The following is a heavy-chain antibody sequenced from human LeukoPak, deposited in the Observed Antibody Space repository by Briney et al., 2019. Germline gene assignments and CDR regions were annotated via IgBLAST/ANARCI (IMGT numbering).Heavy chain of an antibody. Sequence: GGSLRLSCAASGFTFSSYAMSWVRQAPGKGLEWVSAISGSGGSTYYADSVKGRFTISRDNSKNTLYLQMNSLRAEDTAVYYCAKDLWYGSGSSPYFAYWGQGTLVTVSS. D-gene: IGHD3-10*01. CDR3: AKDLWYGSGSSPYFAY. V-gene: IGHV3-23*01. CDR1: GFTFSSYA. J-gene: IGHJ4*02. CDR2: ISGSGGST.